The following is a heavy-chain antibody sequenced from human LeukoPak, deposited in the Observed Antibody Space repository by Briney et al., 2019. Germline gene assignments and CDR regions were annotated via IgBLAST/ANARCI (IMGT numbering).Heavy chain of an antibody. V-gene: IGHV3-30-3*01. J-gene: IGHJ4*02. CDR1: GFTFSSYA. CDR3: ARGRYSGYVYFDY. CDR2: ISYDGSNK. Sequence: QPGGSLRLSCAASGFTFSSYAMRWVRQAPGKGLEWVAVISYDGSNKYYADSVKGRFTISRDNSKNTLYLQMNSLRAEDTAVYYCARGRYSGYVYFDYWGQGTLVTVSS. D-gene: IGHD5-12*01.